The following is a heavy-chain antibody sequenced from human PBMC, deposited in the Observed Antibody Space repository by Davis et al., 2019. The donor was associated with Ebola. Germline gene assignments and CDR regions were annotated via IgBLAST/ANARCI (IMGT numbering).Heavy chain of an antibody. V-gene: IGHV1-2*02. CDR3: ARVAVDGTGDYYYYYMDV. D-gene: IGHD6-19*01. J-gene: IGHJ6*03. CDR1: GHTFTSYA. CDR2: INPNSGGT. Sequence: ASVKVSCKASGHTFTSYAISWVRQAPGQGLEWMGWINPNSGGTNYAQKFQGRVTITKDTSISTAYMELSRLRSDDTDVYYCARVAVDGTGDYYYYYMDVWGKGTTVTVSS.